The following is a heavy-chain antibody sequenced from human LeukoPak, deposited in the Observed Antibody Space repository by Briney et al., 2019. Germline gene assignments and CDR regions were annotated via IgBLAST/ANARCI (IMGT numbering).Heavy chain of an antibody. J-gene: IGHJ4*02. CDR3: ARSRGNYGSGTLRNYFDY. CDR1: GGSFSGYY. D-gene: IGHD3-10*01. V-gene: IGHV4-34*01. CDR2: INHSGST. Sequence: SETLSLTCAVYGGSFSGYYWSWIRQPPGKGLGWIGEINHSGSTNYNPSLKSRVTISVDTSKNQFSLKLSSVTAADTAVYYCARSRGNYGSGTLRNYFDYWGQGTLVTISS.